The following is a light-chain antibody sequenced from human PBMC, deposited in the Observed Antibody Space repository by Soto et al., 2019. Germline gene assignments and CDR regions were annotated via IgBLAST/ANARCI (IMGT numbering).Light chain of an antibody. CDR1: QSVSSS. CDR2: DAS. Sequence: EIVLTQSPDTLSLSPGERATLSCRASQSVSSSLAWYQQKPGQAPRLLIYDASNRATGIPARFSGSGSGTDFTLTISILEPEDLAVYYCQQRSNWPPEVTLGPGTKVDIK. V-gene: IGKV3-11*01. CDR3: QQRSNWPPEVT. J-gene: IGKJ3*01.